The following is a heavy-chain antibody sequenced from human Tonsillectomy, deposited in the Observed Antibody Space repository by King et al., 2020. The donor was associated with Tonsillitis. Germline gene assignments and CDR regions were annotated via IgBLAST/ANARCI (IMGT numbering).Heavy chain of an antibody. D-gene: IGHD6-13*01. J-gene: IGHJ4*02. V-gene: IGHV3-30*18. CDR2: ISNDGSNK. Sequence: VQLVESGGGVVQPGRSLRLSCAASGFTFSNYDMHGVRQAPGKGLEWVAAISNDGSNKYYADSVKGRFTISRDNSKNTLYLQVNSLRPDDTAVYYCSKGVAAAQQGGYFDFWGQGTLVTVSS. CDR1: GFTFSNYD. CDR3: SKGVAAAQQGGYFDF.